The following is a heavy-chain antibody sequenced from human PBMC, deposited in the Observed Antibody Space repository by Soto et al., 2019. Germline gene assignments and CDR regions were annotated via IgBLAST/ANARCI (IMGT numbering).Heavy chain of an antibody. D-gene: IGHD4-17*01. CDR3: STTTIRIKGLYY. V-gene: IGHV4-39*01. Sequence: PSETLSLTCTVSGGSISSSSYYWGWIRQPPGKGLEWIGSIYYSGSTYYNPSLKSRVTISVDTSKSQFSLKLSSVTAADTAVYYCSTTTIRIKGLYYWGQGTLVTVSS. CDR1: GGSISSSSYY. J-gene: IGHJ4*02. CDR2: IYYSGST.